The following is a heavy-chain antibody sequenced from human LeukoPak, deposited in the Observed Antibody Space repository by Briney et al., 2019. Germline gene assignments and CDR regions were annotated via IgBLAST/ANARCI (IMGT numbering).Heavy chain of an antibody. J-gene: IGHJ4*02. D-gene: IGHD1-26*01. CDR2: IYRGGST. CDR1: GLTVSINH. Sequence: GVSLRLLCGACGLTVSINHMSWVRQAPGRGLVCLSVIYRGGSTYYADTVKGRFSISRDNSKNTQYLQMNSLRAEDTAVYYCASSGNYYPYLLDYWGQGTLVTVSS. V-gene: IGHV3-53*01. CDR3: ASSGNYYPYLLDY.